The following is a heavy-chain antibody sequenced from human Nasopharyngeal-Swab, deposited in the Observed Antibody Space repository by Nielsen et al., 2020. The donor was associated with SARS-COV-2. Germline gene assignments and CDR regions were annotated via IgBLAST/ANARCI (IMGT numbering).Heavy chain of an antibody. Sequence: ASVKVSCKVSGYTLTGLSMHWVRQAPGKGLEWMGGFDPEDGETIYAQKFQGRVTMTEDTSTDTAYMELSSLRSEDTAVYYCATPGVYDSSGYYRLDYWGQGTLVTVSS. CDR1: GYTLTGLS. D-gene: IGHD3-22*01. CDR3: ATPGVYDSSGYYRLDY. V-gene: IGHV1-24*01. J-gene: IGHJ4*02. CDR2: FDPEDGET.